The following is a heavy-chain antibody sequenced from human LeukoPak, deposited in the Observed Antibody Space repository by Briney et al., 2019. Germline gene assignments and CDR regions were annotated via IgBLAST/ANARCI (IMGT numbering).Heavy chain of an antibody. CDR3: ARDTYGSGSYYKRAFDI. CDR2: INTNTGNP. V-gene: IGHV7-4-1*02. J-gene: IGHJ3*02. CDR1: GYTFTGYY. Sequence: ASVKVSCKASGYTFTGYYIHWVRQAPGQGLEWMGWINTNTGNPTYAQGFTGRFVFSLDTSVSTAYLQISSLKAEDTAVYYCARDTYGSGSYYKRAFDIWGQGTMVTVSS. D-gene: IGHD3-10*01.